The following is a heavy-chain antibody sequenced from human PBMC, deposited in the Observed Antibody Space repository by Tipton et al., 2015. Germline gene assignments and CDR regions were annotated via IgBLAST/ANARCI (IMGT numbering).Heavy chain of an antibody. D-gene: IGHD6-13*01. CDR3: ARDSEQQLVLESNWFDP. V-gene: IGHV1-18*01. CDR2: ISPYNGDA. CDR1: GYTFTSFD. Sequence: QLVQSGAEMKKPGASVKVSCKTSGYTFTSFDITWVRQAPGQGLECMGWISPYNGDANYAHNVQGRVTMTTDTSTSTAYMELRSLRSDDTAVYYCARDSEQQLVLESNWFDPWGQGTLVTVSS. J-gene: IGHJ5*02.